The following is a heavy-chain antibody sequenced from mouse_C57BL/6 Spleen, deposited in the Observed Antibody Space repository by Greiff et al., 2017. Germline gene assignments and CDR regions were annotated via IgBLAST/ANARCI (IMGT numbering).Heavy chain of an antibody. CDR1: GYTFTSYW. V-gene: IGHV1-59*01. D-gene: IGHD2-3*01. Sequence: VQLQQPGAELVRPGTSVKLSCKASGYTFTSYWMHWVKQRPGQGLEWIGVIDPSDSYTNYNQKFKGKATLTVDTSSSTAYMQLSSLTSEDSAVYYCARIYDAYQGFAYWGQGTLVTVSA. CDR3: ARIYDAYQGFAY. J-gene: IGHJ3*01. CDR2: IDPSDSYT.